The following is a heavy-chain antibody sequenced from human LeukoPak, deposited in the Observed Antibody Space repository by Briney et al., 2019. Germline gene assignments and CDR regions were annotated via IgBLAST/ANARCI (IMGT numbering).Heavy chain of an antibody. V-gene: IGHV3-7*03. J-gene: IGHJ3*02. Sequence: GGSLRLSCAASGFTFSSYWMNWARQAPGKGLEWVASINHNGNVNYYVDSVKGRFSISRDDSQNTLYLQMNSLRAEDTAVYYCARGINGAFDIWGQGTMVTVSS. D-gene: IGHD2-8*01. CDR3: ARGINGAFDI. CDR1: GFTFSSYW. CDR2: INHNGNVN.